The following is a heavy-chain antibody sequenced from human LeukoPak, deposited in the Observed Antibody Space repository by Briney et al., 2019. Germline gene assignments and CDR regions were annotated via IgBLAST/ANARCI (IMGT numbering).Heavy chain of an antibody. J-gene: IGHJ6*02. Sequence: PGGSLRLSCAASGFTFSSYGMHWVRQAPGKGLEWVAVIWYDGSNKYYADSVKGRFTISRDNSKNTLYLQMNSLRAEDTAVYYCARTPPAIVVVPVPPRYGMDVWGQGTTVTVSS. D-gene: IGHD2-2*01. CDR3: ARTPPAIVVVPVPPRYGMDV. CDR2: IWYDGSNK. CDR1: GFTFSSYG. V-gene: IGHV3-33*01.